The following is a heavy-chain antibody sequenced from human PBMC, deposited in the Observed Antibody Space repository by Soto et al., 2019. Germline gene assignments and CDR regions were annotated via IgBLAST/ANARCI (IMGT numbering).Heavy chain of an antibody. CDR1: GGSISSGGYS. Sequence: PSETLSLTCAVSGGSISSGGYSWSWIRQPPGKGLEWIGYIYHSGSTYYNPSLKSRVTISVDRSKNQFSLKLSSVTAADTAVYYCARDEGSGYDPYYYYYGMDVWGQGTTVTVSS. V-gene: IGHV4-30-2*01. J-gene: IGHJ6*02. CDR2: IYHSGST. CDR3: ARDEGSGYDPYYYYYGMDV. D-gene: IGHD5-12*01.